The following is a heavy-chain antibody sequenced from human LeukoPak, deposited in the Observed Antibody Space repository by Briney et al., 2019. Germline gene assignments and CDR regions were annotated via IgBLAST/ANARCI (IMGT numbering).Heavy chain of an antibody. CDR3: ARGGSYSSFDS. CDR1: GFTFSSYW. V-gene: IGHV3-74*01. D-gene: IGHD1-26*01. J-gene: IGHJ4*02. CDR2: INSDGSST. Sequence: GGSLRLSCAASGFTFSSYWMHWVRQAPGKGLVWVSHINSDGSSTNYADSVKGRFTISRDNAKNTLYLQMNSLSAEDTAVYSSARGGSYSSFDSWGQGTLVTVSS.